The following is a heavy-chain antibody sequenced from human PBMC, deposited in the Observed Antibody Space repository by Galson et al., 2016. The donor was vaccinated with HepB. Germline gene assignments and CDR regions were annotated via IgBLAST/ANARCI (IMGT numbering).Heavy chain of an antibody. CDR3: ARDPMRFAFDL. CDR1: GFMFSSYW. V-gene: IGHV3-7*01. CDR2: INPDGSQT. J-gene: IGHJ3*01. Sequence: SLRLSCAASGFMFSSYWMSWVRQAPGKGLEWVANINPDGSQTYYVDSVKGRFSISKDNAKNSLYLRMNSLRADDTAVYYCARDPMRFAFDLWGQGTMVTVSS.